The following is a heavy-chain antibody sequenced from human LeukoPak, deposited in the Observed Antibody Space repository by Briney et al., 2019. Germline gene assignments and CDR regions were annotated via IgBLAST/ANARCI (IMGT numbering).Heavy chain of an antibody. CDR2: IKHDGSEK. D-gene: IGHD4-17*01. CDR3: VRDRTNDYGHNVGAFDM. J-gene: IGHJ3*02. Sequence: GGSLRLSCAASGFTFSNDLMSWVRQAPGKGLEWVANIKHDGSEKYYVDSVKGRFTISRDNAKNSLYLQMNSLRAEDTAVYYCVRDRTNDYGHNVGAFDMWGQGTMVTVSS. CDR1: GFTFSNDL. V-gene: IGHV3-7*01.